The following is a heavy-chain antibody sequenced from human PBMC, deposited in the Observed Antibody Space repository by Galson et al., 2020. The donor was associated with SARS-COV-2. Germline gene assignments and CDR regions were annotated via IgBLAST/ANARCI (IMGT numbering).Heavy chain of an antibody. Sequence: EAGPTLVKPTQTLTLTCTFSGFSLSTSGMCVSWIRQPTGKAQEWPACIEWYDDKYYSTSLKTRLTISKDTTKNQVVRTMTNMDPVDTATYSCARSSGCRISWCVGGRMYVCGQGTTVTVPS. CDR2: IEWYDDK. J-gene: IGHJ6*02. V-gene: IGHV2-70*11. CDR3: ARSSGCRISWCVGGRMYV. CDR1: GFSLSTSGMC. D-gene: IGHD6-13*01.